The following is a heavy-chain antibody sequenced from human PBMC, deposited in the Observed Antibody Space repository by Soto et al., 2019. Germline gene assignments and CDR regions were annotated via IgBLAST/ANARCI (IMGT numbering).Heavy chain of an antibody. CDR3: AKKIITSAGPPFALDV. Sequence: GGSLRLSCAASGFTFGSYTMNWVRQAPGEGLEWVAIISADGGYTNYADSVKGRFTISRDNSKNTLYLQMNSLRAEDTALYYCAKKIITSAGPPFALDVWGQGTTVTVSS. CDR1: GFTFGSYT. CDR2: ISADGGYT. V-gene: IGHV3-23*01. J-gene: IGHJ6*02. D-gene: IGHD6-25*01.